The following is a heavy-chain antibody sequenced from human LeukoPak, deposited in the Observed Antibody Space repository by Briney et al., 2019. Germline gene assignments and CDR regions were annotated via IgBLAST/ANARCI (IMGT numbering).Heavy chain of an antibody. CDR2: ISGSGIST. CDR1: GFTFNDFG. V-gene: IGHV3-23*01. J-gene: IGHJ3*02. Sequence: GVSLTLPCAVAGFTFNDFGMMWDRPAPGKGWVWVLDISGSGISTYYADSVKGRFTISRDNSKNTLYLQMNSLRVEDTAVYYCAKSWNYYDSSGDDALDIWGQGTMVTVSS. CDR3: AKSWNYYDSSGDDALDI. D-gene: IGHD3-22*01.